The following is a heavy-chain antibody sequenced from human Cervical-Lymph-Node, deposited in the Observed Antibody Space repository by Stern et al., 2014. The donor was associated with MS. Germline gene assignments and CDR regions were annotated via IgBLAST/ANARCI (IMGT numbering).Heavy chain of an antibody. CDR3: ARDPYPLAAAATYFDF. V-gene: IGHV1-18*01. D-gene: IGHD6-13*01. CDR2: ISPYNGNT. J-gene: IGHJ4*02. Sequence: QVQLGQSGAEVKKPGASVKVSCKASGYTFRRHGFTWVRQAPGQGLEWMGWISPYNGNTNYGKKFQGRVTMTTDTSTNTAYMELRSLGSDDTAVYYCARDPYPLAAAATYFDFWGQGTLVTVSS. CDR1: GYTFRRHG.